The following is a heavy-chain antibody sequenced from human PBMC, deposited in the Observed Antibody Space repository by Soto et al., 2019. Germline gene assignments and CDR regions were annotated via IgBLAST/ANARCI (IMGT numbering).Heavy chain of an antibody. CDR3: ARGGYGYYDSSGYYYHYYYYGMDV. J-gene: IGHJ6*02. CDR1: GYTFTSYG. CDR2: ISAYNGNT. V-gene: IGHV1-18*01. Sequence: ASVKVSCKASGYTFTSYGISWVRQAPGQGLEWMGWISAYNGNTNYAQKLQGRVTMTTDTSTSTAYMELRSLRSDDTAVYYCARGGYGYYDSSGYYYHYYYYGMDVWGQGTTVTVSS. D-gene: IGHD3-22*01.